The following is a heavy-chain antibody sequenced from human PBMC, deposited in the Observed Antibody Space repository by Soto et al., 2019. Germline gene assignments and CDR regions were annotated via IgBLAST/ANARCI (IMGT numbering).Heavy chain of an antibody. CDR1: GYTFTSYG. J-gene: IGHJ6*02. CDR2: ISAYNGNT. V-gene: IGHV1-18*01. CDR3: AREPYSSGWSPGSYYYGMDV. Sequence: ASGKVSCKASGYTFTSYGISWVRQAPGQGLEWMGWISAYNGNTNYAQKLQGRVTMTTDTSTSTAYMELRSLRSDDTAVYYCAREPYSSGWSPGSYYYGMDVWGQGTTVTVSS. D-gene: IGHD6-19*01.